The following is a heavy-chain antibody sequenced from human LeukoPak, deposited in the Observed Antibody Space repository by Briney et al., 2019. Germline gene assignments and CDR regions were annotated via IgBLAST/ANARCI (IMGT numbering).Heavy chain of an antibody. CDR2: IRYDGSNK. CDR1: GFTFSSYG. CDR3: AKCPLIAARPVDY. V-gene: IGHV3-30*02. Sequence: PGGSLRLSCAASGFTFSSYGMHWVRQAPGKGLEWVAFIRYDGSNKYYADSVKGRFTISRDNSKNTLYLQMNSLRAEDTAVYYCAKCPLIAARPVDYWGQGTLVTVSS. D-gene: IGHD6-6*01. J-gene: IGHJ4*02.